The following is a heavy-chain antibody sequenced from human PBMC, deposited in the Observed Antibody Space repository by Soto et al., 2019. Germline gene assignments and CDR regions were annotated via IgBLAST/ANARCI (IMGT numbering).Heavy chain of an antibody. J-gene: IGHJ5*02. Sequence: QVQLVQSGAEVKKPGASVKVSCKASGYTFTSYDINWVRQATGQGLEWMGWMNPNSGNTGYAQKFQGRVTMTRNTSISTAYMELSSLRSEDTAVYFCARERSAAGTGWFDPWGQGTPVTVSS. V-gene: IGHV1-8*01. D-gene: IGHD6-13*01. CDR2: MNPNSGNT. CDR3: ARERSAAGTGWFDP. CDR1: GYTFTSYD.